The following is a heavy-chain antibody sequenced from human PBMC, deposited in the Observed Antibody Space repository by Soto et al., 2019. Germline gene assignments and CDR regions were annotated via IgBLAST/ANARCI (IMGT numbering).Heavy chain of an antibody. V-gene: IGHV1-18*01. D-gene: IGHD1-26*01. Sequence: QVQLVQSGAEVKKPGASVKVSCKASGYTFTSYGISWVRQAPGQGLEWMGWISAYNGNTNYAQKLQGRVTMTTDTSTGTAYMELRSLRADDTAVYYCARDTRIVGVTIGGYENWFDPWGQGTLVTVSS. CDR2: ISAYNGNT. CDR3: ARDTRIVGVTIGGYENWFDP. CDR1: GYTFTSYG. J-gene: IGHJ5*02.